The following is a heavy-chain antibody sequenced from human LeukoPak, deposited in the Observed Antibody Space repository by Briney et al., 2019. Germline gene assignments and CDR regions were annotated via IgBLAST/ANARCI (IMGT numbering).Heavy chain of an antibody. CDR2: IYTSGST. V-gene: IGHV4-4*07. Sequence: NASETLSLTCTVSGGSISSYYWSWIRQPAGKGLEWIGRIYTSGSTNYNPSLKSRVTMSVDTSKNQFSLKLSSVTAADTAVYYCARNKENYDYVWGSYRYVWFDPWGQGTLVTVSS. CDR3: ARNKENYDYVWGSYRYVWFDP. CDR1: GGSISSYY. D-gene: IGHD3-16*02. J-gene: IGHJ5*02.